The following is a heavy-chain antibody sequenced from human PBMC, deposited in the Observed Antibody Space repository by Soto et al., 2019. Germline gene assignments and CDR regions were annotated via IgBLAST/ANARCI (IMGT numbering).Heavy chain of an antibody. V-gene: IGHV4-4*02. CDR3: ASRVSGSSTLFDL. CDR1: GGSISSSNW. CDR2: IYHRGST. Sequence: QVQLQESGPGLVKPSGTLSLTCAVSGGSISSSNWWTWVSQPPGKGLEWIGEIYHRGSTNYNPSLESRVTISVDKSKNQFSLKLSSVTAADTAMYYCASRVSGSSTLFDLWGRGTLVTVSS. D-gene: IGHD3-22*01. J-gene: IGHJ2*01.